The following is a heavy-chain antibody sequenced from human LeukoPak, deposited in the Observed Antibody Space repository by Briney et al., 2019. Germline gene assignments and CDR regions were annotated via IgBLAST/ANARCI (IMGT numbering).Heavy chain of an antibody. J-gene: IGHJ4*02. CDR1: GFTFRSSW. CDR3: AEDGIRDFDWWGDF. D-gene: IGHD3-9*01. Sequence: PGWSEILCCATTGFTFRSSWTSWIRQALGKGMESLANVKQDGSEKFYLDSVKGRFTISRDNAKNSLYLQMNSLRAEDTVFFFQAEDGIRDFDWWGDFWGQGTLVTVSS. V-gene: IGHV3-7*01. CDR2: VKQDGSEK.